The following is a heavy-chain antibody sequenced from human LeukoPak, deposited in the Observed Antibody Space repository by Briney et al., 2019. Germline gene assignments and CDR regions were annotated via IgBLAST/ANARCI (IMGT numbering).Heavy chain of an antibody. CDR3: ARDSKWFINDYYYGMDV. CDR1: GFTFSSYA. D-gene: IGHD3-22*01. Sequence: GGSLRLSCAASGFTFSSYAMHWVRQAPGKGLEWVAVIWYDGSNKYYADSVKGRFTISRDNSKNTLYLQMNSLRAEDTAVYYCARDSKWFINDYYYGMDVWGQGTTVTVSS. J-gene: IGHJ6*02. CDR2: IWYDGSNK. V-gene: IGHV3-30*04.